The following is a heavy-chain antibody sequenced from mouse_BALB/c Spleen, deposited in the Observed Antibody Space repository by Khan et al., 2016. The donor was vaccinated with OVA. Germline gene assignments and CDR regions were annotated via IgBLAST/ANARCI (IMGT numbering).Heavy chain of an antibody. Sequence: EVELVESGGGLVQPGGSLRLSCATAGFTFTDYYMSWVRQSPGKALEWLGFIRNKANGYTTEDSASVKGRFTISRDNSQSILYLQMNTLRAEDSATYYCAIDNNYDIYWYFDVWGAGTTVTVSS. CDR1: GFTFTDYY. V-gene: IGHV7-3*02. D-gene: IGHD1-3*01. J-gene: IGHJ1*01. CDR2: IRNKANGYTT. CDR3: AIDNNYDIYWYFDV.